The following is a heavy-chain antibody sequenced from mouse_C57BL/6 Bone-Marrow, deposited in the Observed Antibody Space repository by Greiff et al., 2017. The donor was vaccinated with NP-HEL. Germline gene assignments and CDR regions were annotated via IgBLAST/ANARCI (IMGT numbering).Heavy chain of an antibody. Sequence: EVQRVESGGGLVKPGGSLKLSCAASGFTFSSYAMSWVRQTPEKRLEWVATISDGGSYTYYPDNVKGRFTISRDNAKNNLYLQMSHLKSEDTAMYYCARKTTVVALDYWGQGTTLTVSS. CDR1: GFTFSSYA. J-gene: IGHJ2*01. V-gene: IGHV5-4*01. CDR3: ARKTTVVALDY. D-gene: IGHD1-1*01. CDR2: ISDGGSYT.